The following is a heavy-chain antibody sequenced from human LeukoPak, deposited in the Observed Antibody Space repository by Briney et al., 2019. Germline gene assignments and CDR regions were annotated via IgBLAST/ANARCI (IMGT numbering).Heavy chain of an antibody. Sequence: PSETLSLTCTVSGGSISNYYWSWIRRPAGKGLEWIGRIYTNGSTNYNPSLKSRVTMSVDTSKNQFSLKLTSVTAADTAVYYCARGLGYYGSGSYVYSWFAPWGQGSLVTVSS. D-gene: IGHD3-10*01. CDR3: ARGLGYYGSGSYVYSWFAP. CDR2: IYTNGST. CDR1: GGSISNYY. J-gene: IGHJ5*02. V-gene: IGHV4-4*07.